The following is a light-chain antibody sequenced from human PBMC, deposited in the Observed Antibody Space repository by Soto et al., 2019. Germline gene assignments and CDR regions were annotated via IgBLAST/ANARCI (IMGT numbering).Light chain of an antibody. J-gene: IGLJ2*01. V-gene: IGLV2-8*01. CDR3: SSYAGSNNLV. CDR1: GSDVGGYNS. Sequence: QSVLTQPPSASGSPGQSVTIPCTGTGSDVGGYNSVSWYQQHPGKVPKLMIYEVSKRPSGVPDRFSGSKSGNTASLTVSGLPAEDEADYYCSSYAGSNNLVFGGGTKLTVL. CDR2: EVS.